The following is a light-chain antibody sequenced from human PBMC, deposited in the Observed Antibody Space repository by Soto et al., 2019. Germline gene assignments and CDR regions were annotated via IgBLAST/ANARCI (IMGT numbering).Light chain of an antibody. Sequence: DSQMTHSPSTLSASVGDRVTITCRASQSISSWLAWYQQKPGKAPKLLIYDASSLESGVPSRFSGSGSGTEFTLTISSLQPDDFATYYCQQYNSYRITFGQGTRLEIK. J-gene: IGKJ5*01. V-gene: IGKV1-5*01. CDR1: QSISSW. CDR2: DAS. CDR3: QQYNSYRIT.